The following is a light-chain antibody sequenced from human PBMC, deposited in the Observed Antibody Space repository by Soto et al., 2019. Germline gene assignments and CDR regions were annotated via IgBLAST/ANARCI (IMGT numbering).Light chain of an antibody. Sequence: QFVLPQPASVSGSPGQSITISCTGTISDFVVYHYVSWYQQHPGKAPKLMIYGVSNRPSGVSNRFSASKSGNTASLTISGLQADDEADYYCSSHAISSALQVFGTGTKVTV. J-gene: IGLJ1*01. CDR2: GVS. V-gene: IGLV2-14*01. CDR3: SSHAISSALQV. CDR1: ISDFVVYHY.